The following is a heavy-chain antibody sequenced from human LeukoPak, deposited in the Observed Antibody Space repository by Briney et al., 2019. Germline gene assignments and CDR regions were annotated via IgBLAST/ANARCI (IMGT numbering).Heavy chain of an antibody. J-gene: IGHJ4*02. Sequence: KTSETLSLTCTVSNGSINSGNHYWGWIRQPAGKGLEWLGRIYASKNTHYNPSLRSRVTISIDTSKNQFYLQLTSVTAADTAVYYCTRRGDYWGQGTLVTVSS. CDR2: IYASKNT. CDR1: NGSINSGNHY. V-gene: IGHV4-61*02. CDR3: TRRGDY.